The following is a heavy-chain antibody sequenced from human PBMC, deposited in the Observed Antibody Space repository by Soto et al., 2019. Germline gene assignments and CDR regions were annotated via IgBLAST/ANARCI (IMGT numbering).Heavy chain of an antibody. Sequence: GASVKVSCKASGYTFXGYYMHWVRQAPGQGLEWMGWISPNSGGTNYAQKFQGWVTMTRDTSISAAYMELSRLRSDDTAVYYCARDFYPLLRLGVESSYYYYGMDVWGQGTTVTVSS. CDR3: ARDFYPLLRLGVESSYYYYGMDV. D-gene: IGHD5-12*01. J-gene: IGHJ6*02. CDR1: GYTFXGYY. V-gene: IGHV1-2*04. CDR2: ISPNSGGT.